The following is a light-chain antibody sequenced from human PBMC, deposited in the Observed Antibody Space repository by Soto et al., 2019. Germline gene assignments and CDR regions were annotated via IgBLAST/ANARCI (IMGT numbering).Light chain of an antibody. Sequence: EIVMTQSPATLSVSPGERATLSCRASQTVSSNVAWYQQKPGQAPRLLIYGPSTRATAIPARFSGSGSGTEFTLTISSLQSEDFAVYYCQQYSSWPTFGHGTRLEIK. CDR1: QTVSSN. V-gene: IGKV3-15*01. CDR2: GPS. J-gene: IGKJ2*01. CDR3: QQYSSWPT.